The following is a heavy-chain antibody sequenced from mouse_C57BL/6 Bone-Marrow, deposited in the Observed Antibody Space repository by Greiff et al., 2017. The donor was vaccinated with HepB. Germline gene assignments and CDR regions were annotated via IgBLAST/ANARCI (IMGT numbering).Heavy chain of an antibody. J-gene: IGHJ3*01. CDR2: IYPGDGDT. Sequence: QVQLQQSGPELVKPGASVKISCKASGYAFSSSWMNWVKQRPGKGLEWIGRIYPGDGDTNYNGKFRGKATLTADKSSSTAYMQLSSLTSEDSAVYFCARRGYGSSNEGFAYWGQGTLVTVSA. CDR1: GYAFSSSW. D-gene: IGHD1-1*01. CDR3: ARRGYGSSNEGFAY. V-gene: IGHV1-82*01.